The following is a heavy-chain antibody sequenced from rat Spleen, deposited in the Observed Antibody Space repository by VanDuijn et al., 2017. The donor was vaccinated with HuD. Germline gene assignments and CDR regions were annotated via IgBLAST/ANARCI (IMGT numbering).Heavy chain of an antibody. J-gene: IGHJ2*01. CDR1: GFSLTSYH. CDR2: IWAGGGT. CDR3: ARHRGGTTPGYFDY. D-gene: IGHD1-5*01. Sequence: QVQLMESGPGLVQPSETLSLTCTVSGFSLTSYHVSWVRQPPGKSLVWMGTIWAGGGTNYNSAVQSRLSISRDTSKSQVFLKMNSLQPEDTGTDYCARHRGGTTPGYFDYWGQGVMVTVSS. V-gene: IGHV2-72*01.